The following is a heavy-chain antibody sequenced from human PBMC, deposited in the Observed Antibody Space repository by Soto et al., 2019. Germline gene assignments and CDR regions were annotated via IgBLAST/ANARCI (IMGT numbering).Heavy chain of an antibody. CDR2: IWYDGSNK. CDR3: ARDPRGDAIYGLDV. D-gene: IGHD2-21*02. J-gene: IGHJ6*02. CDR1: GFTFSSYG. Sequence: PGGSLRLSCAASGFTFSSYGMHWVRQAPGKGLEWVAVIWYDGSNKYYADSVKGRFTISRDNSKNTLYLQMNSLRAEDTAVYYCARDPRGDAIYGLDVWGQGTTVTVSS. V-gene: IGHV3-33*01.